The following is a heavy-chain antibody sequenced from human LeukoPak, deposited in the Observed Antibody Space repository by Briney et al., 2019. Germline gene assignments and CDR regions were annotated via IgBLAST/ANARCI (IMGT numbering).Heavy chain of an antibody. J-gene: IGHJ3*02. Sequence: GGSLRLSCAASGFTFSSYAMSWVRQAPGKGLEWVSGIVGSGVSTYYADSVKGRFTISRDNSKNTLYLQMNSLRADDTAVYYCAKGYSSRRGAFDIWGQGTMVTVFS. D-gene: IGHD6-13*01. CDR3: AKGYSSRRGAFDI. V-gene: IGHV3-23*01. CDR1: GFTFSSYA. CDR2: IVGSGVST.